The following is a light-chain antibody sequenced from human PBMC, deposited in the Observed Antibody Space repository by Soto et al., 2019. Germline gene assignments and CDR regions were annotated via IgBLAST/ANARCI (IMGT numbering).Light chain of an antibody. J-gene: IGKJ1*01. V-gene: IGKV3-15*01. CDR3: QQYNNWPET. CDR1: QSVSSN. CDR2: GAS. Sequence: EIVMTQSPDTLSVSPGERATLSCRASQSVSSNLAWYQQRPGQAPRLLIYGASTRASGIPTRFVGSGSGTAFTLTISSLQSEDFAVYYCQQYNNWPETFGQGTKVDIK.